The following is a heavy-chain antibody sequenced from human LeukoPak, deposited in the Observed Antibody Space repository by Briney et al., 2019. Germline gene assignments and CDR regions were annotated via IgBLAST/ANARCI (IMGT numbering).Heavy chain of an antibody. CDR3: ARGRSGSYLGGFDY. Sequence: GSSVKVSFTASGGTFSSYAISWVRQAPGQGLEWMGGIIPIFGTANYAQKFQGRVTITTDESTSTAYMELSSLRSEDTAVYYCARGRSGSYLGGFDYWGQGTLVTVSS. D-gene: IGHD1-26*01. CDR1: GGTFSSYA. CDR2: IIPIFGTA. J-gene: IGHJ4*02. V-gene: IGHV1-69*05.